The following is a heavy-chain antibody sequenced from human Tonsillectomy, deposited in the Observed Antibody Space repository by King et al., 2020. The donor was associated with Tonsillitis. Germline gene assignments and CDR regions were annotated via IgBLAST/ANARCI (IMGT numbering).Heavy chain of an antibody. D-gene: IGHD4-17*01. CDR2: INHSGST. V-gene: IGHV4-34*01. CDR3: ARVSGGDYGEWDDAFDI. CDR1: GGSFSGYY. Sequence: VQLQQWGAGLLKPSETLSLTCAVYGGSFSGYYWSWIRQPPGKGLEWIGEINHSGSTNYNPSPKSRVTISVDTSKNQFSLKLSAVTAADTAVYYCARVSGGDYGEWDDAFDIWGQGTMVTVSS. J-gene: IGHJ3*02.